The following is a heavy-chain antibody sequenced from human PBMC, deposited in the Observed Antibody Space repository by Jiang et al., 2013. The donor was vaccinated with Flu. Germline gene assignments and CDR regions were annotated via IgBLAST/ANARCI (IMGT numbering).Heavy chain of an antibody. CDR3: ARALEGGSGLDV. D-gene: IGHD3-10*01. Sequence: QGRVTMTTDTSTSTAYMELRSLRSDDTAVYYCARALEGGSGLDVWGQGTTVTVSS. J-gene: IGHJ6*02. V-gene: IGHV1-18*01.